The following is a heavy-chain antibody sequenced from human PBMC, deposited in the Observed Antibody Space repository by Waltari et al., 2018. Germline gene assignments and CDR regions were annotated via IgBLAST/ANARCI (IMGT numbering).Heavy chain of an antibody. V-gene: IGHV1-2*02. D-gene: IGHD3-16*01. CDR3: ARARGGGGYNWFDP. J-gene: IGHJ5*02. Sequence: QVQLVQSGAEVKKPGASVKVSCKASGYTFTGYYMHWVRQAPGQGLEWMGGINPNRGGTNYAQKFQGRVTMTRDTSSSTAYMELSRLRSDDTAVYYCARARGGGGYNWFDPWGQGTLVTVSS. CDR1: GYTFTGYY. CDR2: INPNRGGT.